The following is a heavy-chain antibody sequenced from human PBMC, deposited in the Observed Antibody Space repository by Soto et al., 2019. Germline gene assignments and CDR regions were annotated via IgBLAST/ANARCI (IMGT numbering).Heavy chain of an antibody. D-gene: IGHD3-3*01. Sequence: QVQLEQWGAGLLKPSETLSLTCAVYGGSFSSYYWSWIRQPPGKGLGWMGVINLSGSTNYNPSLKSRVTISIDTSKNQVSLTLSSVTAADTAVYYCARGEPRFMEWLLLSEYFDPWGQGTLVTVSS. CDR3: ARGEPRFMEWLLLSEYFDP. J-gene: IGHJ5*02. V-gene: IGHV4-34*01. CDR1: GGSFSSYY. CDR2: INLSGST.